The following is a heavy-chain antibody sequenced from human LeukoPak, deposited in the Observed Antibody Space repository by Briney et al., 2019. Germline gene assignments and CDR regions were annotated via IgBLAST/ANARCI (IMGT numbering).Heavy chain of an antibody. J-gene: IGHJ6*03. D-gene: IGHD3-10*01. CDR2: VYPGDSDT. CDR1: GYSFTSYW. Sequence: GESLKISCKGSGYSFTSYWIGWVRQMPGKGLEWMGIVYPGDSDTRYSPSFQCQVTISADKSISTAYLQWSSLKASDTAMYYCARLGYYGSGSYYYMDVWGKGTTVTISS. CDR3: ARLGYYGSGSYYYMDV. V-gene: IGHV5-51*01.